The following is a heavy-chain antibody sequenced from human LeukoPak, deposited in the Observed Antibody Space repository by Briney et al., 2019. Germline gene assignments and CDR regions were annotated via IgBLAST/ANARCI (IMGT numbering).Heavy chain of an antibody. D-gene: IGHD2-2*02. CDR3: AIVVVPAAIPAYFQH. Sequence: GGSLRLSCAASGFTFSSYAMSWVRQAPGKGLEWVSAISGRGGSTYYADSVKGRFTISRDNSKNTLYLQMNSLRAEDTAVYYCAIVVVPAAIPAYFQHWGQGTLVTVSS. CDR1: GFTFSSYA. J-gene: IGHJ1*01. V-gene: IGHV3-23*01. CDR2: ISGRGGST.